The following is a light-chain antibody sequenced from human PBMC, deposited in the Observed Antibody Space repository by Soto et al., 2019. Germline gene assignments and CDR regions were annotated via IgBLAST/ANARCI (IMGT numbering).Light chain of an antibody. CDR3: QQYYSFTWT. CDR1: QGISRW. V-gene: IGKV1-5*01. Sequence: DIQMTQSPSTLSASVGDRVTITCRASQGISRWLAWYQQKPGKAPMLLIYDASTLESGVPSRFSGSGSGTEFTLSIGSLQPDDFATFYCQQYYSFTWTFGQGTKVEIK. CDR2: DAS. J-gene: IGKJ1*01.